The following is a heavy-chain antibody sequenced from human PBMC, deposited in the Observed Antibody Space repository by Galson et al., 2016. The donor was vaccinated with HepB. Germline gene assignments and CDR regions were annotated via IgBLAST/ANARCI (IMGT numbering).Heavy chain of an antibody. CDR1: GYSFPNYW. J-gene: IGHJ4*02. CDR3: ARWRTPTLSGSSACFDY. Sequence: QSGAEVKKPGESLKISCKGSGYSFPNYWIGWVRQMPGKGLEWMGIIYPGDSDTTYSPSFQGQVTISADESIGTAYLQWSSLKASDTAMYYCARWRTPTLSGSSACFDYWGQGTLVTVSS. CDR2: IYPGDSDT. V-gene: IGHV5-51*01. D-gene: IGHD6-6*01.